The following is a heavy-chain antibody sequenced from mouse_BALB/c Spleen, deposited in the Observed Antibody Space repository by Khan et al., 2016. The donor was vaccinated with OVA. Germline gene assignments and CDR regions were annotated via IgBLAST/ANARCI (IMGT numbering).Heavy chain of an antibody. Sequence: QIQLVQSGPELKKPGETVRISCKASGYTFTTAGIQWVQKMPGKGLKWIGWINTHSGVLKYAEDFTGRFAFSLAISVNTAYLQITNIKNEDTAPYIRAGGRAAYYRDDGGAMEYWGQGTSVTVSS. J-gene: IGHJ4*01. D-gene: IGHD2-14*01. CDR3: AGGRAAYYRDDGGAMEY. CDR1: GYTFTTAG. CDR2: INTHSGVL. V-gene: IGHV9-4*02.